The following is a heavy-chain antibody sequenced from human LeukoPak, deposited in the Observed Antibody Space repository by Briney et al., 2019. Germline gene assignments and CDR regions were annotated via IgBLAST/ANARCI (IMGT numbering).Heavy chain of an antibody. D-gene: IGHD1-1*01. Sequence: ASVKVSCKASGYTFASYAMHWVRQAPGQRLEWMGWINAGNGNTKYSQKFQGRVTITRDTSASTAYMELSSLRSEDTAVYYCAREAGKDGLNWFDPWGQGTLVTVSS. CDR3: AREAGKDGLNWFDP. V-gene: IGHV1-3*01. CDR2: INAGNGNT. CDR1: GYTFASYA. J-gene: IGHJ5*02.